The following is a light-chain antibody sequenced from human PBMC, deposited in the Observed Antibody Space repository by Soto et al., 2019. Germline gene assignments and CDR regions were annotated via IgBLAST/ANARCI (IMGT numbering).Light chain of an antibody. J-gene: IGKJ4*01. CDR1: QSVSSN. CDR2: GAS. CDR3: QQDDNWPPLT. Sequence: EIVMTQSPATLSVSPGERATLSCRASQSVSSNLAWYQQIPGQAPRLLIYGASTRATGIPDRCSGSGSGTAFTLTISSRQSEDFALYYCQQDDNWPPLTFGGGTKVEIK. V-gene: IGKV3-15*01.